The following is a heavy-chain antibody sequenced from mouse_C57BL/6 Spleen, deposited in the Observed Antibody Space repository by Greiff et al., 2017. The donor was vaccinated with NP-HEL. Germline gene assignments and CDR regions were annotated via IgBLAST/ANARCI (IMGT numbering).Heavy chain of an antibody. CDR3: ARKDYGSRTMDD. D-gene: IGHD1-1*01. Sequence: QVQLQQSGPGLVQPSQSLSITCTVSGFSLTSYGVHWVRQSPGKGLEWLGVIWSGGSTDYNAAFISRLSISKDNSKSKVFFKMNSLQAEDTAIYYCARKDYGSRTMDDWGKGTSVTVSS. J-gene: IGHJ4*01. CDR1: GFSLTSYG. V-gene: IGHV2-2*01. CDR2: IWSGGST.